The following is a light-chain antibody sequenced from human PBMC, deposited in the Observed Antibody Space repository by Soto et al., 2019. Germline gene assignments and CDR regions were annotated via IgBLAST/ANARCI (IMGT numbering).Light chain of an antibody. Sequence: DIQMTQSPSTLSASVGDRVTITCRASQSISRWLAWYQQKPGTAPKLLIYAASTLESGVPSRFSGSRSGTEFTLTVSSLQPNDFVTYYCQQYNDSFPYTFGQGTNLEIK. CDR3: QQYNDSFPYT. J-gene: IGKJ2*01. CDR1: QSISRW. V-gene: IGKV1-5*03. CDR2: AAS.